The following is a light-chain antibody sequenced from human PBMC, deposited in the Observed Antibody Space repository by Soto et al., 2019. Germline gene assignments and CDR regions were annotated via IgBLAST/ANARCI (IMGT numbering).Light chain of an antibody. V-gene: IGLV1-44*01. CDR3: AVWDDSLNGYV. CDR2: SNN. CDR1: SSNIGSNT. Sequence: QSVLTQPPSASGTPGQRGTISCSGSSSNIGSNTVNWYQHLPRAAPKLLIQSNNQRPSGVPDRFSGSQSGTSASLAISGLQSEDEADYYCAVWDDSLNGYVFGTGTKLTVL. J-gene: IGLJ1*01.